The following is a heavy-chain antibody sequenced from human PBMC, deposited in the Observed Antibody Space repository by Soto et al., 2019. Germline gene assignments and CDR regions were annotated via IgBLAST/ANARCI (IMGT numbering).Heavy chain of an antibody. D-gene: IGHD3-22*01. V-gene: IGHV4-39*01. J-gene: IGHJ4*02. CDR3: ARRGSGYSSFDY. CDR2: IDYSGTT. CDR1: GGSISSSNFY. Sequence: QLQLQESGPGLMKPSETLSLTCTVSGGSISSSNFYWGWIRQTPGQGLQWIGSIDYSGTTYYNPSLKSRVTISIDASKNQFSLRLSSMTAADTAVFYCARRGSGYSSFDYWGPGTLVTVSS.